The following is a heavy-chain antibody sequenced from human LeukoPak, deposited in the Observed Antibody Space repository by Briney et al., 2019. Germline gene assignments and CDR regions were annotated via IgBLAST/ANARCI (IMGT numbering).Heavy chain of an antibody. CDR3: ARDGEKTTICGCFDS. J-gene: IGHJ4*02. Sequence: GGSLRLSCAASGSRFSDHAMHWVRQAPGKGLEWVAVVAFDGINKYYVESMKGRLTISRDNSNNTLYLQMNSLRPEDTAVYYCARDGEKTTICGCFDSWGQGTLVTVPS. D-gene: IGHD5-24*01. CDR2: VAFDGINK. V-gene: IGHV3-30*01. CDR1: GSRFSDHA.